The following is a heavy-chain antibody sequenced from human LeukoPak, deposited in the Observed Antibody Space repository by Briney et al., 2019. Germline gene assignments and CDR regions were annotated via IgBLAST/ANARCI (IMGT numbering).Heavy chain of an antibody. J-gene: IGHJ6*02. CDR3: ARLTIGYGMDV. Sequence: SETLSLTCAVYGGSFSGYYWSWIRQPPGKGLEWIGEINHRGSTNYNPSLKSRVTISVDTSKNQFSLKLSSVTAADTAVYYCARLTIGYGMDVWGQGTTVTVSS. V-gene: IGHV4-34*01. CDR1: GGSFSGYY. D-gene: IGHD3-3*01. CDR2: INHRGST.